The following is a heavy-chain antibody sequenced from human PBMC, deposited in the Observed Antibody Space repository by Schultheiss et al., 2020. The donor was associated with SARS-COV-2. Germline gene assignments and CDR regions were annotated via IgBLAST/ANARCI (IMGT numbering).Heavy chain of an antibody. J-gene: IGHJ4*02. V-gene: IGHV4-59*12. D-gene: IGHD5-24*01. CDR2: IYYSGST. CDR1: GGSISSYY. CDR3: ARGAVEMATILDY. Sequence: SETLSLTCTVSGGSISSYYWSWIRQPPGKGLEWIGYIYYSGSTYYNPSLKSRVTISVDKSKNQFSLKLSSVTAADTAVYYCARGAVEMATILDYWGQGTLVTVSS.